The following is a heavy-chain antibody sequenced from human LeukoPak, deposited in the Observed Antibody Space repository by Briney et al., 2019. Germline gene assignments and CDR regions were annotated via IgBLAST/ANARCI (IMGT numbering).Heavy chain of an antibody. Sequence: ASVKVSCKASGYTFTSYDINWVRQATGQGLEWMGWMNPNSGNTGYAQKFQGRVTITRNTSISTAYMELSSLRSEDTAVYYCARVNWIVGATDDYWGQGTPVTVSS. J-gene: IGHJ4*02. D-gene: IGHD1-26*01. CDR3: ARVNWIVGATDDY. CDR2: MNPNSGNT. V-gene: IGHV1-8*03. CDR1: GYTFTSYD.